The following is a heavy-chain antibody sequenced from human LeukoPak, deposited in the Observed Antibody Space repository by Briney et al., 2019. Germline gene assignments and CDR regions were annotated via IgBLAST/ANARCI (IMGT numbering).Heavy chain of an antibody. CDR2: IYYSGST. D-gene: IGHD3-10*01. CDR3: ARHDYGSGTYFDY. J-gene: IGHJ4*02. V-gene: IGHV4-59*08. CDR1: GGSISSYY. Sequence: SETLSLTCTVSGGSISSYYWSWIRQPPGKGLEWIGYIYYSGSTNYNPSLKSRVTISVDTSKNQSSLKLSSVTAADTAVYYCARHDYGSGTYFDYWGQGTLVTVSS.